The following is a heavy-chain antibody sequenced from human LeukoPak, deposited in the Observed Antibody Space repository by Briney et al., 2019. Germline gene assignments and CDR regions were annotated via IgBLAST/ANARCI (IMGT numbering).Heavy chain of an antibody. CDR2: INHSGST. Sequence: KPSETLSLTCAVYGGSFSGYYWSWIRQPPGKGLEWIGEINHSGSTNYNPSLKSRVTISVDTSKNQFSLKLSSVTAADTAVYYCARLCPRWTPYYYYYMDVWGKGTTVTISS. CDR1: GGSFSGYY. J-gene: IGHJ6*03. V-gene: IGHV4-34*01. CDR3: ARLCPRWTPYYYYYMDV. D-gene: IGHD4-23*01.